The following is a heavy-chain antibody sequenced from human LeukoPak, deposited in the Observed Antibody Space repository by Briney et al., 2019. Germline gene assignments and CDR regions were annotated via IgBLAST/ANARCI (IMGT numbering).Heavy chain of an antibody. V-gene: IGHV1-69*01. CDR1: GGTFSSYA. CDR2: IIPIFGTA. CDR3: AREYSYGYWGVFDY. J-gene: IGHJ4*02. Sequence: SVKVSCKASGGTFSSYAISWVRQAPGQGLEWMGGIIPIFGTANYAQKFQGRVTITADESTSTAYMELSGLRSEDTAVYYCAREYSYGYWGVFDYWGQGTLVTVSS. D-gene: IGHD5-18*01.